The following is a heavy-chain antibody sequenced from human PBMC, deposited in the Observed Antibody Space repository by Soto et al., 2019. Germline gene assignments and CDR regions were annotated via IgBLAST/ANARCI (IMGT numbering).Heavy chain of an antibody. CDR1: GGSISSGDYY. V-gene: IGHV4-30-4*01. D-gene: IGHD3-22*01. Sequence: SETLSLTCTVSGGSISSGDYYWSWIRQPPGKGLEWIGYIYYSGSAYYNPSLKSRVAISVDTSKNQFSLKLSSVTAADTAVYYCAGYSSGYYYDYWGQGTLVTVSS. CDR3: AGYSSGYYYDY. CDR2: IYYSGSA. J-gene: IGHJ4*02.